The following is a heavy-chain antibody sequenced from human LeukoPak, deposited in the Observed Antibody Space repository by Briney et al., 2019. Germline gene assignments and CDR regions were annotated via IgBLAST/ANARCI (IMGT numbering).Heavy chain of an antibody. CDR1: GGSISSYY. D-gene: IGHD4-17*01. CDR2: IYYSGST. V-gene: IGHV4-59*01. CDR3: ARSYGDYANTFDY. J-gene: IGHJ4*02. Sequence: SETLSLTCTVSGGSISSYYWSWIRQPPGKGLEWTGYIYYSGSTNYNPSLKSRVTISVDPSKNQFSLKLSSVTAADTAVYYCARSYGDYANTFDYWGQGTLVTVSS.